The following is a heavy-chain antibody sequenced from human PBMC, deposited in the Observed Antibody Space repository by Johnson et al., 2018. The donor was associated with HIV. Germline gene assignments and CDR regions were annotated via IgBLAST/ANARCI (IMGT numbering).Heavy chain of an antibody. CDR1: ELTSSNYA. V-gene: IGHV3-23*04. Sequence: VHLVESGGGVIRPGGSLRLSCVASELTSSNYAISWVRQAPGQGLEWVSAISASGSDIYYGDSVKGRFTISRDNSRNTLYLQMNSLKTEDTAVYYCTTDVLGVDAFDIWGQGTMVTVSS. CDR2: ISASGSDI. CDR3: TTDVLGVDAFDI. J-gene: IGHJ3*02. D-gene: IGHD4/OR15-4a*01.